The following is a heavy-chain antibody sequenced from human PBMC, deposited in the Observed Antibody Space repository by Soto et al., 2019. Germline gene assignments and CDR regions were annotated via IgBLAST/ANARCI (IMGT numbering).Heavy chain of an antibody. J-gene: IGHJ4*02. Sequence: PSETLSLTCTVSGGSISSGGYYWSWIRQHPGKGLEWIGYIYYSGSTYYNPSLKSRVTISVDTSKNQFSLKLSSVTAADTAVYYCARSPSRTFVVDYWGQGTLVTSPQ. CDR3: ARSPSRTFVVDY. D-gene: IGHD2-15*01. CDR1: GGSISSGGYY. V-gene: IGHV4-31*03. CDR2: IYYSGST.